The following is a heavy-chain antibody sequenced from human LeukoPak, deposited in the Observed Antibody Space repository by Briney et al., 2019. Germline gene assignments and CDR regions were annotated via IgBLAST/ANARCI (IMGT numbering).Heavy chain of an antibody. CDR3: ARHTQYCSGGSCAPPGAFDI. CDR2: IYYSGST. Sequence: SETLSLTCTVSGGSIDTYYWTWIRRPPGKGLEWIGYIYYSGSTNHNPSLKSRVTMSVDTSKKQISLKLRSVTAADTAVYYCARHTQYCSGGSCAPPGAFDIWGQGTMVTVSS. J-gene: IGHJ3*02. CDR1: GGSIDTYY. D-gene: IGHD2-15*01. V-gene: IGHV4-59*01.